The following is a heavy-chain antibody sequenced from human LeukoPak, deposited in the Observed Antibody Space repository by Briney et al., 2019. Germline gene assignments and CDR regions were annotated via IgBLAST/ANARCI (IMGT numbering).Heavy chain of an antibody. J-gene: IGHJ6*03. D-gene: IGHD6-13*01. CDR3: AKIIAAAGYYYYYYMDV. CDR2: IRYDGSNK. CDR1: GFTFSSYG. Sequence: GGSLRLSCAASGFTFSSYGMHWVRQAPGKGLEWVAFIRYDGSNKYYADSVKGRFTISRDNSKNTLYLQTNSLRAEDTAVYYCAKIIAAAGYYYYYYMDVWGKGTTVTVSS. V-gene: IGHV3-30*02.